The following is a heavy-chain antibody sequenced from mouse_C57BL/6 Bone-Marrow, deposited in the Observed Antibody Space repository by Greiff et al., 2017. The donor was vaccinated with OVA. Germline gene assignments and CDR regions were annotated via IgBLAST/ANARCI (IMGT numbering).Heavy chain of an antibody. V-gene: IGHV1-76*01. D-gene: IGHD2-3*01. J-gene: IGHJ2*01. Sequence: QVQLQQSGAELVRPGASVKLSCKASGYTFTDYYINWVKQRPGQGLEWIARIYPGSGNTYYNEKFKGKATLTAEKSSSTAYRQLSSLTSEDSAVYFCAREGYDGYVDYWGQGTTLTVSS. CDR1: GYTFTDYY. CDR3: AREGYDGYVDY. CDR2: IYPGSGNT.